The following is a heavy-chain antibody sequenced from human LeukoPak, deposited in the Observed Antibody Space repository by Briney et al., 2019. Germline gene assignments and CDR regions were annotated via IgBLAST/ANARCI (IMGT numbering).Heavy chain of an antibody. CDR2: INPNSGGT. Sequence: ASVKVSCKASGGTFTGYYMHWVRQAPGQGLEWMGWINPNSGGTNYAQKFQGRVTMTRDTSISTAYMELSRLRSDDTAVYYCARDVSYYYGMDVWGQGTTVTVSS. J-gene: IGHJ6*02. CDR3: ARDVSYYYGMDV. CDR1: GGTFTGYY. V-gene: IGHV1-2*02.